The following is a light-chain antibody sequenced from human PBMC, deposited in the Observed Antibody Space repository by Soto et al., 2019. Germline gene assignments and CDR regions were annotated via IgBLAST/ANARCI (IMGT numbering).Light chain of an antibody. CDR2: EGS. Sequence: QSALTQPASVSGSLGQSITISCTGTSSDVGSYNLVSWYQQHPGKAPKLMIYEGSKRPSGVSNRFSGSKSGNTASLTISGLQAEDEADYYCCSYAGSSTLVFGGGTTLTVL. V-gene: IGLV2-23*01. CDR3: CSYAGSSTLV. CDR1: SSDVGSYNL. J-gene: IGLJ2*01.